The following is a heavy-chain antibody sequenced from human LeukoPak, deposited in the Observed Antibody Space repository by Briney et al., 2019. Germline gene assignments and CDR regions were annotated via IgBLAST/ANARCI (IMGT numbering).Heavy chain of an antibody. CDR3: ARGPGNHYDFWSGYYG. J-gene: IGHJ4*02. CDR1: GGTFSSYA. CDR2: INPNSGGT. D-gene: IGHD3-3*01. V-gene: IGHV1-2*02. Sequence: ASVKVSCKASGGTFSSYAISWVRQAPGQGLEWMGWINPNSGGTNYAQKFQGRVTMTRDTSISTANMEMSRLRSDDTAVYYCARGPGNHYDFWSGYYGWGQGTLVTVSS.